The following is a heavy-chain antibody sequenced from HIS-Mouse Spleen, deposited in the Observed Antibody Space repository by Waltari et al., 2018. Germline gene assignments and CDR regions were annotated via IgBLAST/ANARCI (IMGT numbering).Heavy chain of an antibody. J-gene: IGHJ5*02. CDR3: ARIGSHRRGYSYGYWFDL. CDR2: MNPNSGNT. V-gene: IGHV1-8*01. Sequence: QVQLVQSGAEVKKPGASVKVSCKASGYTFTSYDINWVRQATGQGLEWMGWMNPNSGNTGYAQKFQGRVTMTRNTSISTAYMELSSLRSEDTAVYYCARIGSHRRGYSYGYWFDLWGQGTLVTVSS. D-gene: IGHD5-18*01. CDR1: GYTFTSYD.